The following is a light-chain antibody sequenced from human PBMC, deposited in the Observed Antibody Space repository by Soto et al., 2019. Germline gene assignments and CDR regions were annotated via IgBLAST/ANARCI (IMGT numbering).Light chain of an antibody. Sequence: QSALTQPPSASGSPGQSVTISCTGTRSDVGGYNFVSWYQHLPGKAPKLIIYEVLKRPSGVPDRFSGFKSGNTASLTVSGLQAEDEADYFCSSYAGDNFYVFGTGTQVTVL. J-gene: IGLJ1*01. CDR3: SSYAGDNFYV. CDR2: EVL. CDR1: RSDVGGYNF. V-gene: IGLV2-8*01.